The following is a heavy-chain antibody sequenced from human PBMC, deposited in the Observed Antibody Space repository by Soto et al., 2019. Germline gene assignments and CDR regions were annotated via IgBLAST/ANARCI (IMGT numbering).Heavy chain of an antibody. Sequence: QVQLQESGPGLVKPSETLSLTCTVSGGSISSYYWSWIRQPPGKGLEWIGYINYSGSTNYNPSLKTGVTISVNTSKNQFSLKLSSVTAADTAVYYCARRWGATFAYWGQGTLVTVSS. CDR3: ARRWGATFAY. D-gene: IGHD1-26*01. V-gene: IGHV4-59*08. J-gene: IGHJ4*02. CDR2: INYSGST. CDR1: GGSISSYY.